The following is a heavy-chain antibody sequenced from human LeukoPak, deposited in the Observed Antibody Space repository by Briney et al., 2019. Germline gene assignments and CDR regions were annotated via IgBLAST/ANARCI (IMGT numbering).Heavy chain of an antibody. CDR1: GYSFTSYW. Sequence: GESLKISCKGSGYSFTSYWIGWVRQMPGKCLEWMGIIYPGDSDTRYSPSFQGQVTISADKSISTAYLQWSSLKASDTAMYYCARRDPKAVAGPDYWGQGTLVTVSP. J-gene: IGHJ4*02. V-gene: IGHV5-51*01. CDR3: ARRDPKAVAGPDY. D-gene: IGHD6-19*01. CDR2: IYPGDSDT.